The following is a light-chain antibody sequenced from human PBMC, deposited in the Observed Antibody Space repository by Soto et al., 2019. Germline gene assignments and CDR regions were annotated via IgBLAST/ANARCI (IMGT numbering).Light chain of an antibody. CDR3: QQYSSYPLT. CDR2: GTG. Sequence: EIVLTQSPGTLSLSPGQRATLSCRASQSVSRSYLAWYQHKRGQAPRLLMFGTGSRATGIPDRFSGTGSGTDFTLIINRLEPEDFAVYYCQQYSSYPLTFGGGTKVEIK. J-gene: IGKJ4*01. CDR1: QSVSRSY. V-gene: IGKV3-20*01.